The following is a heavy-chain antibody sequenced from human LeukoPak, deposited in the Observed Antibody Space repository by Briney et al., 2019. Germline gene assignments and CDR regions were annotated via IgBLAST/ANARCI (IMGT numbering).Heavy chain of an antibody. V-gene: IGHV1-69*04. CDR2: IIPILGIA. Sequence: SVKVSCKASGGTFSSYAISWVRQAPGQGLEWMGRIIPILGIANYAQKFQGRVTITADKSTSTAYMELSSLRSEDTAVYYCAVYPPTSGSYGWGQGTLVTVSS. CDR3: AVYPPTSGSYG. J-gene: IGHJ4*02. D-gene: IGHD1-26*01. CDR1: GGTFSSYA.